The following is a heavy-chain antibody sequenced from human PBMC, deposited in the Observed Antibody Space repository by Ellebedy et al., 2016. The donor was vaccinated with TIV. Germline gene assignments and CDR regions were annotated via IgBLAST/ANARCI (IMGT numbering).Heavy chain of an antibody. V-gene: IGHV4-34*01. J-gene: IGHJ5*02. Sequence: SETLSLTXAVYGGSFSGYYWSWIRQPPGKGLEWIGEINHSGSTNYNPSLKSRVTISVDTSKNQFSLKLSSVTAADTAVYYCARGPGSVWFDPWGQGTLVTVSS. CDR3: ARGPGSVWFDP. CDR2: INHSGST. D-gene: IGHD1-14*01. CDR1: GGSFSGYY.